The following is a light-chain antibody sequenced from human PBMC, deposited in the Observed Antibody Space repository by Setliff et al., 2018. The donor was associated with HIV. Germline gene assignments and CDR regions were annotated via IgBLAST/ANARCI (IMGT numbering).Light chain of an antibody. CDR1: NSDIGGYNY. CDR3: SSYIRSTTPWL. J-gene: IGLJ2*01. Sequence: QSDLAQPASVSGSPGQSITISCTGTNSDIGGYNYVSWYQQHPGKAPKLIIYDVNLRPSGVSNRFSGSKSGNTASLTISGLRAEDEGDYYCSSYIRSTTPWLFGGGTKVTVL. CDR2: DVN. V-gene: IGLV2-14*03.